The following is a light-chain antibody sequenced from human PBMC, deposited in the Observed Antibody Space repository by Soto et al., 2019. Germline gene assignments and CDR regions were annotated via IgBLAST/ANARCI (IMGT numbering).Light chain of an antibody. CDR3: QQYGSSPRYT. V-gene: IGKV3-20*01. CDR1: QSVSRSY. J-gene: IGKJ5*01. CDR2: GAT. Sequence: EIVLAQAPGALSLSPGERATLSCRGSQSVSRSYLAWYQQKPGQAPRLLIYGATSRATGIPDRFSGSGSGTDFTLTISRLEPEDFAVYYCQQYGSSPRYTFGQGTRLEIK.